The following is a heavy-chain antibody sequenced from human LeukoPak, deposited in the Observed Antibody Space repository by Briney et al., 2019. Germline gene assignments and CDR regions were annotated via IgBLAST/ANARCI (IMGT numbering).Heavy chain of an antibody. V-gene: IGHV1-69*13. Sequence: SVKVSCKASGGTFSSYAISWVRQAPGQGLEWMGGIIPIFGTANYAQKFQGRVTITADESTGTAYMELSSLRSEDTAVYYCARDPRIAVAGKYFDYWGQGTLVTVSS. CDR1: GGTFSSYA. D-gene: IGHD6-19*01. J-gene: IGHJ4*02. CDR2: IIPIFGTA. CDR3: ARDPRIAVAGKYFDY.